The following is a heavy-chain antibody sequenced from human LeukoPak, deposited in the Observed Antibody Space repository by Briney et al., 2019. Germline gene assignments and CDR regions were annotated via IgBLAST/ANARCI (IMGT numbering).Heavy chain of an antibody. CDR3: ASRLALPAAGPDAFDI. J-gene: IGHJ3*02. V-gene: IGHV1-18*01. CDR2: ISAYNGNT. CDR1: GYTFTSYG. Sequence: ASVKVSCTASGYTFTSYGISWVRQAPGQGLEWMGWISAYNGNTNYAQKLQGRVTITTDTSTSTAYMELRSLRSDDTAVYYCASRLALPAAGPDAFDIWGQGTMVTVSS. D-gene: IGHD2-2*01.